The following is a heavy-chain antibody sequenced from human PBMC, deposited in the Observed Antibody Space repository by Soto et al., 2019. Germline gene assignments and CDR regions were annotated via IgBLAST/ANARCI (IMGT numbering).Heavy chain of an antibody. Sequence: SETLSLTCAVYGGSCSGDYWSWIRQPPGKGLEWIGEIHYSGSTNYNPSLKSRVTTSIETSKTQFSLKLRSVTAADTAVYYCARRGGGDYPYYFDYWGQGTLVTVSS. D-gene: IGHD3-16*01. J-gene: IGHJ4*02. CDR2: IHYSGST. V-gene: IGHV4-34*01. CDR1: GGSCSGDY. CDR3: ARRGGGDYPYYFDY.